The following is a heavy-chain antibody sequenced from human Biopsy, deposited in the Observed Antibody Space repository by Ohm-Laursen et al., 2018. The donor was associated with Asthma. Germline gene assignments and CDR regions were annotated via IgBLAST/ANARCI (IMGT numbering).Heavy chain of an antibody. CDR1: GFSFSEFV. V-gene: IGHV3-30*03. J-gene: IGHJ4*02. D-gene: IGHD5-18*01. CDR2: ISYDGSTK. Sequence: LSLTCAASGFSFSEFVMHWVRQAPGKGLEWVAVISYDGSTKYYADSVKGRFTISRDNAKNSLYLQMNSLRDEDTAVYYCARFKRGYSYGYAGVFDYWGQGTLVTVSS. CDR3: ARFKRGYSYGYAGVFDY.